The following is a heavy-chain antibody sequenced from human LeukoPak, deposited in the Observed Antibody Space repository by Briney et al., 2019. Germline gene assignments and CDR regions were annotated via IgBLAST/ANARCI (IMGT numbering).Heavy chain of an antibody. V-gene: IGHV4-39*07. CDR1: GGSISSSSYY. D-gene: IGHD2-21*02. CDR3: ARVGPYIVVVTATDAFDI. CDR2: IYYSGST. J-gene: IGHJ3*02. Sequence: SETLSLTCTVSGGSISSSSYYWGWIRQPPGKGLEWIGSIYYSGSTYYNPSLKSRVTISVDTSKNQFSLKLSSVTAADTAVYYCARVGPYIVVVTATDAFDIWGQGTMVTVSS.